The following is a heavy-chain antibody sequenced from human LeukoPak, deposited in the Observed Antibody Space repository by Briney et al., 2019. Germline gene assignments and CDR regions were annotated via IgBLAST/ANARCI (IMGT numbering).Heavy chain of an antibody. CDR1: GGSISNYY. CDR2: IYYSGST. Sequence: SETLSLTCSVSGGSISNYYGSWIRQPPGKGLEWIGYIYYSGSTNYNPSLKSRVTMSVDTSKNQFSLKLSSVTAADTAVYYCARTAAAPNAEYFQHWGQGTLVTVSS. J-gene: IGHJ1*01. V-gene: IGHV4-59*01. D-gene: IGHD2-15*01. CDR3: ARTAAAPNAEYFQH.